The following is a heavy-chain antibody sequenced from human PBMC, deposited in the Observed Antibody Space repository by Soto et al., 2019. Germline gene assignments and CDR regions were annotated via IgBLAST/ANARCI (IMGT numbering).Heavy chain of an antibody. CDR3: ARDRALELGDY. V-gene: IGHV1-18*01. CDR2: ISAYNGNT. J-gene: IGHJ4*02. D-gene: IGHD1-26*01. CDR1: GYTFTGYG. Sequence: ASVKVSCKASGYTFTGYGISWVRQAPGQGLEWMGWISAYNGNTNYVQRLQGRVTMTRDTSTSTAYMELRSLRSDDTAVYYCARDRALELGDYWGQGTLVTVSS.